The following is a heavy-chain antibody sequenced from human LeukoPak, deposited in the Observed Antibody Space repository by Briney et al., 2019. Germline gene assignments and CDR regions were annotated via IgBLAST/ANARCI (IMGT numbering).Heavy chain of an antibody. J-gene: IGHJ4*02. CDR2: ISWNGATV. V-gene: IGHV3-9*01. Sequence: GGSLRLSCAASGFTFDDYAMHWVRQAPGKGLEWVSGISWNGATVVYADSVKGRFTISRDNAKTSLYLQMNSLRADDTAVYYCARDDNWGFDYWGQGALVTVSS. CDR3: ARDDNWGFDY. CDR1: GFTFDDYA. D-gene: IGHD7-27*01.